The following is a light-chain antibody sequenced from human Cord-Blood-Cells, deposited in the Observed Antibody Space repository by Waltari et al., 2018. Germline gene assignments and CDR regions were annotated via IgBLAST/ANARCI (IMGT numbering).Light chain of an antibody. CDR3: QQSYSTPPA. CDR1: QSISSY. CDR2: AAS. Sequence: DIQMTQSPCSLSASVGDRLTITCRASQSISSYLNWYQQKPGKAPKLLIYAASSLQSGVPSRFSGSGSGTDFTLTISSLQPEDFATYYCQQSYSTPPAFGQRTKVEIK. V-gene: IGKV1-39*01. J-gene: IGKJ1*01.